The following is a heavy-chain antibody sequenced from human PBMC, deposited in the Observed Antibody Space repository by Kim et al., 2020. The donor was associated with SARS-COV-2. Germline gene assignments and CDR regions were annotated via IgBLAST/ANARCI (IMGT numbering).Heavy chain of an antibody. CDR2: TYYRSKWYN. D-gene: IGHD3-10*01. CDR1: GDSVSSNSAA. CDR3: ARVRMGWFGELEEMDY. Sequence: SQTISLTCAISGDSVSSNSAAWNWIRQSPSRGLEWLGRTYYRSKWYNDYAVSVKSRITINPDTSKNQFSLQLNSVTPEDTAVYYCARVRMGWFGELEEMDYWGQGTLVTVSS. J-gene: IGHJ4*02. V-gene: IGHV6-1*01.